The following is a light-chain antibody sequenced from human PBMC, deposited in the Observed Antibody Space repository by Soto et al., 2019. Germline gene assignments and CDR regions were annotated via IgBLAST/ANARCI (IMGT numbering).Light chain of an antibody. CDR2: EGD. CDR3: ISYTTSSTVV. CDR1: SSDVGSYNL. V-gene: IGLV2-14*02. Sequence: QSALTQPASVSGSSGQSITISCTGTSSDVGSYNLVSWHQHHPGKAPKLIIYEGDKRPSGVSDRFSGSKSGNTASLTISGLQAEDEADYYCISYTTSSTVVFGGGTKLTVL. J-gene: IGLJ2*01.